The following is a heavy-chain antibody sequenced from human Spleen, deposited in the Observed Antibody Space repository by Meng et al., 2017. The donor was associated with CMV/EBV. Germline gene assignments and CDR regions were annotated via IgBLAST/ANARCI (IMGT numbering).Heavy chain of an antibody. CDR3: ARGRGHEDY. D-gene: IGHD3-10*01. J-gene: IGHJ4*02. Sequence: NSSCKASGYKFTSYDIDWVRQATGQGLEWMGWMNPSSGNTGYAQKFQGRVTMTRNTSISTAYMELSSLRSEDTAVYYCARGRGHEDYWGQGTLVTVSS. CDR1: GYKFTSYD. CDR2: MNPSSGNT. V-gene: IGHV1-8*01.